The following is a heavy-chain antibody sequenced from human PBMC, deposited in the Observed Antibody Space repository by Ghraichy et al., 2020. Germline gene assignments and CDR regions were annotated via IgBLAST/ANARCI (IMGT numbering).Heavy chain of an antibody. CDR3: ARRQIGWELGGALL. Sequence: SETLSLTCTVSGGSISSSSYYWGWIRQPPGKGLEWIGSIYYSGSTYYNPSLKSRVTISVDTSKNQFSLKLSSVTAADTAVYYCARRQIGWELGGALLWGQGTLVTVSS. CDR2: IYYSGST. D-gene: IGHD1-26*01. J-gene: IGHJ1*01. CDR1: GGSISSSSYY. V-gene: IGHV4-39*01.